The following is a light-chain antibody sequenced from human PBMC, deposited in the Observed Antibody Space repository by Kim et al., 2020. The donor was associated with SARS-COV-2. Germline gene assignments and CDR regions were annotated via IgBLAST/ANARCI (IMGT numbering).Light chain of an antibody. CDR2: GAS. Sequence: DIDLTQSPSAQSASIGDRVTITCQASQDITKYLNWYQQKPGKAPKVLIYGASNLETGAPSRFIGSGSGTDFTLIISSLQPEHSATYYSQQYEHIPLTFGGGTKMYI. J-gene: IGKJ4*01. CDR1: QDITKY. CDR3: QQYEHIPLT. V-gene: IGKV1-33*01.